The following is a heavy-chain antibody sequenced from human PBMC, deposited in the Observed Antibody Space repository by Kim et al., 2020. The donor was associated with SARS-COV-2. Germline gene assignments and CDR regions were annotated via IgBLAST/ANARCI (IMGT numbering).Heavy chain of an antibody. CDR2: IYYSGST. Sequence: SETLSLTCTVSGGSVSSGSYYWSWIRQPPGKGLEWIGYIYYSGSTNYNPSLKSRVTISVDTSKNQFSLKLSSVTAADTAVYYCARGNWNDEDLDYWGQGTLVTVSS. CDR1: GGSVSSGSYY. CDR3: ARGNWNDEDLDY. J-gene: IGHJ4*02. D-gene: IGHD1-1*01. V-gene: IGHV4-61*01.